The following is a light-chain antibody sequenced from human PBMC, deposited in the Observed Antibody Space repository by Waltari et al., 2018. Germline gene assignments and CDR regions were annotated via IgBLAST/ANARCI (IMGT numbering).Light chain of an antibody. CDR2: EVS. J-gene: IGLJ2*01. CDR3: SSFAGSSQML. Sequence: QSALTQPPSASGSPGQSVTISCTGTSSDVGGFDYVSWYQQHPGKAPRLMIYEVSKRPAGVPNRFSGSKSGNTASLTVSGLQVEDEADYYCSSFAGSSQMLFGGGTKLTVL. V-gene: IGLV2-8*01. CDR1: SSDVGGFDY.